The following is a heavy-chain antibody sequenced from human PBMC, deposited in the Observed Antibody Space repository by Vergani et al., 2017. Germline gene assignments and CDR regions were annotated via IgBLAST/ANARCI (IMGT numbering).Heavy chain of an antibody. D-gene: IGHD6-13*01. CDR2: IIPILGIA. J-gene: IGHJ4*02. Sequence: QFQLVQSGAEVKKPGSSVQVSCKASGGTFSSYTISWVRQAPGQGLEWMGRIIPILGIANYAQKFQGRVTITADKSTSTAYMGLSSLRSEDRAVYYCARPGYSSSWYDYWGEGSLVIVSS. CDR1: GGTFSSYT. V-gene: IGHV1-69*02. CDR3: ARPGYSSSWYDY.